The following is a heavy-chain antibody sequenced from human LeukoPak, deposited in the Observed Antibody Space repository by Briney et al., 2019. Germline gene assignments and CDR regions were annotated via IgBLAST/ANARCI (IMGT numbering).Heavy chain of an antibody. J-gene: IGHJ5*02. CDR1: GYTFSSYD. D-gene: IGHD7-27*01. V-gene: IGHV1-8*01. CDR2: MNPNSGET. CDR3: ARGDPWGFDR. Sequence: GASVKVSCKTSGYTFSSYDINWVRQATGQGLEWMGWMNPNSGETGFAQNLQGRVTLTKNTSITTAYVELSSLRAEDRAVYCCARGDPWGFDRWGQGALVTDSS.